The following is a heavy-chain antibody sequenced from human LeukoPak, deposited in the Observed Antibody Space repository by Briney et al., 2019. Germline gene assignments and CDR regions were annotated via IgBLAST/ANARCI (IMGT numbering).Heavy chain of an antibody. V-gene: IGHV3-48*03. CDR1: GFTFSSYE. CDR2: ISSSGSTI. Sequence: GGSLRLSCAASGFTFSSYEMNWVRQAPGKGLEWVSYISSSGSTIYYADSVNGRFTISRDTAKNSLYLQMNSLRAEDTAVYYCARAGGKRYFDWLYFDYWGQGTLVTVSS. J-gene: IGHJ4*02. D-gene: IGHD3-9*01. CDR3: ARAGGKRYFDWLYFDY.